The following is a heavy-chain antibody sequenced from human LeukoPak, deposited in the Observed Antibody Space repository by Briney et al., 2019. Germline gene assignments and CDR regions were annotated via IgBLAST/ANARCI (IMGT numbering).Heavy chain of an antibody. V-gene: IGHV4-34*01. D-gene: IGHD3-3*01. CDR2: INHSGST. J-gene: IGHJ3*02. CDR3: ARVRRITIFGVVTVFDAFDI. CDR1: GGSFSGYY. Sequence: SETLSLTCAVYGGSFSGYYWSWIRQPPGKGLEWIGEINHSGSTNYNPSLKSRVTMSVDTSKNQFSLKLSSVTAADTAVYYCARVRRITIFGVVTVFDAFDIWGQGTMVTVSS.